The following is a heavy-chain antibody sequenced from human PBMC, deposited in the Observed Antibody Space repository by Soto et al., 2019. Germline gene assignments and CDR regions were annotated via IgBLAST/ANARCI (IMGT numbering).Heavy chain of an antibody. Sequence: EVHLLESGGGLVQPGGSLRLSCEASGITFSSFPMSWVRQAPGEGLEWVSSISANGDGTYYADSVRGHFTISRDNSKNTLYLHMNALTADDTALYYSAKGRRPYCSAGTCYWTDDYWGQGTLVTVSS. CDR1: GITFSSFP. V-gene: IGHV3-23*01. CDR2: ISANGDGT. CDR3: AKGRRPYCSAGTCYWTDDY. D-gene: IGHD2-15*01. J-gene: IGHJ4*02.